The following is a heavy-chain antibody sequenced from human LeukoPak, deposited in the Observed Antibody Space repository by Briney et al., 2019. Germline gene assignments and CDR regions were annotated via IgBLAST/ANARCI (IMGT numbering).Heavy chain of an antibody. CDR2: ISGSGGST. CDR3: AKDPGYSYGYRY. V-gene: IGHV3-23*01. D-gene: IGHD5-18*01. J-gene: IGHJ4*02. Sequence: PGGSLRLSCAASGFTFSSYAMSWVRQAPGKGLERVSAISGSGGSTYYADSVKGRFTISRDNSKNTLYLQMNSLRAEDTAVYYCAKDPGYSYGYRYWGQGTLVTVSS. CDR1: GFTFSSYA.